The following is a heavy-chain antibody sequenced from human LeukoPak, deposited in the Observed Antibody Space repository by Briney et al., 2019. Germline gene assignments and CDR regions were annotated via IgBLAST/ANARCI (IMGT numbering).Heavy chain of an antibody. J-gene: IGHJ4*02. CDR2: INHSGST. D-gene: IGHD3-22*01. Sequence: SETLSLTCAVYGGSFSGYYWSWIRQPPGKGLEWIGEINHSGSTNYNPSLKSRVTISVDTSKNHFSLKLSSVTAADTAVYYCARSPTYYYDSSGYYFDYWGQGTLVTVSS. CDR3: ARSPTYYYDSSGYYFDY. V-gene: IGHV4-34*09. CDR1: GGSFSGYY.